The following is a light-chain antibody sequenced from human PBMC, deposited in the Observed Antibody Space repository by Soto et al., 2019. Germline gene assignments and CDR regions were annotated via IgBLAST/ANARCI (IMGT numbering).Light chain of an antibody. CDR3: QHLHWA. V-gene: IGKV1-9*01. J-gene: IGKJ1*01. CDR2: GVS. Sequence: IHLTQSPSSLSASVGDRVTITCRASQEISGYLDWYQQTPGKAPKLLIYGVSTLQDGVSSRFSGRGSGTDFSLTISSLQPEDFATYYCQHLHWAFGPGT. CDR1: QEISGY.